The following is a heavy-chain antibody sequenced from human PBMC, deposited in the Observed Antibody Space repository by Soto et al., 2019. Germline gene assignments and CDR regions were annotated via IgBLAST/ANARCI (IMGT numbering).Heavy chain of an antibody. V-gene: IGHV3-74*01. Sequence: GGALRLSCETSVFIFSMYWMHWFRQVAVKEPQWVARITDDGSTTYYAASVEGRFTISRDNAKNALYLQMTSLRADDTAVYYCTRGPRPTSIGTGAFWGQGTLVTVSS. D-gene: IGHD3-10*01. CDR2: ITDDGSTT. J-gene: IGHJ4*02. CDR1: VFIFSMYW. CDR3: TRGPRPTSIGTGAF.